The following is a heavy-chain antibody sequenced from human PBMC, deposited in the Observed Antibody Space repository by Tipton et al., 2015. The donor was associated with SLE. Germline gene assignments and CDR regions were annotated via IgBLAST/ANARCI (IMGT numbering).Heavy chain of an antibody. CDR3: ARVGFYGSGRTWDMDV. CDR1: GGSSSSSNW. V-gene: IGHV4-4*02. CDR2: IDHSGST. Sequence: TLSLTCAVSGGSSSSSNWWSWVRQPPGKGLEWIGSIDHSGSTYFNPSLKSRVTISADTSKNQFSLKLSSVTAADTAVYYCARVGFYGSGRTWDMDVWGNGTTVTVSS. J-gene: IGHJ6*03. D-gene: IGHD3-10*01.